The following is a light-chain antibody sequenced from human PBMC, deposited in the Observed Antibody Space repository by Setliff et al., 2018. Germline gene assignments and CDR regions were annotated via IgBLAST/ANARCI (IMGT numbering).Light chain of an antibody. CDR2: EVS. CDR3: SSYSGSSTLG. V-gene: IGLV2-14*01. Sequence: QSALTQPASVSGSPGQSITISCTGTSSDVGGYNYVSWYQQHPGKAPKLMIYEVSDRPSGVSNRFSGSRSGNTASLTISGRQAEDEADYYCSSYSGSSTLGFGTGTKVTVL. J-gene: IGLJ1*01. CDR1: SSDVGGYNY.